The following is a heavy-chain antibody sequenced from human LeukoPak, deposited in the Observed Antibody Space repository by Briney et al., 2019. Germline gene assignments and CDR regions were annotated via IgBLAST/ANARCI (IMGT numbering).Heavy chain of an antibody. V-gene: IGHV3-23*01. CDR2: ISGGGGST. CDR3: AKGGKWDVTPFDY. CDR1: GFTFTSYS. J-gene: IGHJ4*02. D-gene: IGHD1-26*01. Sequence: GGSLRLSCAASGFTFTSYSMNWVRQAPGKGLEWVSTISGGGGSTYYADSVKGRFTISRDNSKSTLYLQVNSLRAEDTAVYYCAKGGKWDVTPFDYWGQGTLVAVSS.